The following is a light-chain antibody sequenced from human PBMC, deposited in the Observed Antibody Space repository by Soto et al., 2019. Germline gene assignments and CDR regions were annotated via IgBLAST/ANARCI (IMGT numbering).Light chain of an antibody. CDR2: WAS. V-gene: IGKV4-1*01. CDR3: QQYYSTPYT. Sequence: DIVMTQSPDSLAVSLGERATINCKSSQSVLYSSHNKHYLALYQQKPVQPPKLLIYWASTRESGVPDRFSGSGSGTDFTVTTGSLQSEDVAVYDCQQYYSTPYTFGRGTKLEIK. J-gene: IGKJ2*01. CDR1: QSVLYSSHNKHY.